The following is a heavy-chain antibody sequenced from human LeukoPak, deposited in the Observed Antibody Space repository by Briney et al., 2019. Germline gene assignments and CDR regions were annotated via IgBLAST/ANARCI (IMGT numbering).Heavy chain of an antibody. J-gene: IGHJ4*02. Sequence: PSETLSLTCAVYGGSFSGYYWSWIRQPPGKGLEWIGEINHSGSTNYNPSLKSRVTISVDTSKNQFSLKLSSVTAADTAVYYCARRRLRFLEYWGQGTLVTVSS. V-gene: IGHV4-34*01. D-gene: IGHD3-3*01. CDR2: INHSGST. CDR3: ARRRLRFLEY. CDR1: GGSFSGYY.